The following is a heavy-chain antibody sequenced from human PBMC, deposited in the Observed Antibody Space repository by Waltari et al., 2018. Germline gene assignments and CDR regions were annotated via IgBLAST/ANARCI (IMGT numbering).Heavy chain of an antibody. Sequence: QVQLQESGPGLVKPSETLSLTCAVSGYSISSGYYWGWIRQPPGKGLEWIGSIYHSGGTYYNPSLKSRVTISVDTSKNQFSLKLSSVTAADTAVYYCARGSAPADAFDIWGQGTMVTVSS. CDR2: IYHSGGT. J-gene: IGHJ3*02. D-gene: IGHD3-10*01. CDR3: ARGSAPADAFDI. CDR1: GYSISSGYY. V-gene: IGHV4-38-2*01.